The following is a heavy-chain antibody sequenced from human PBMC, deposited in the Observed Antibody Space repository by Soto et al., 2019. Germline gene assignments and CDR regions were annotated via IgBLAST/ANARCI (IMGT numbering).Heavy chain of an antibody. CDR2: INSDGSSS. Sequence: GGSLRLSCTASGFTFSNHWMHWVRQAPGKGLVWVSRINSDGSSSSYADSVKGRFTISRDNAKNTLYLQMNSLRAEDTAVFFCARDFWRNGVCLDVWGQGTTVTVSS. CDR3: ARDFWRNGVCLDV. CDR1: GFTFSNHW. J-gene: IGHJ6*02. V-gene: IGHV3-74*01. D-gene: IGHD2-8*01.